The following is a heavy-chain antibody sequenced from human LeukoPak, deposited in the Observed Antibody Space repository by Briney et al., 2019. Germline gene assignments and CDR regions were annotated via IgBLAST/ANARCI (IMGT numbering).Heavy chain of an antibody. J-gene: IGHJ5*02. CDR3: ARHSGSGSLSRPFDP. CDR1: GDSVTSGTFY. CDR2: VYYTGST. D-gene: IGHD3-10*01. V-gene: IGHV4-39*01. Sequence: SETLSLTCTVSGDSVTSGTFYWAWLRQPPGKGLEWIAPVYYTGSTYNNPSLKSRVTISMDTSKNQFSLDLRSVVAPDTAVYYCARHSGSGSLSRPFDPWGQGTLVTVSS.